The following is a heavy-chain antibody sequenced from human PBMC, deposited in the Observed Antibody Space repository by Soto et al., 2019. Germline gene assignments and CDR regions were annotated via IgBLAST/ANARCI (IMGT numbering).Heavy chain of an antibody. J-gene: IGHJ4*02. D-gene: IGHD6-13*01. CDR3: ARDRGSSSWYGGDY. V-gene: IGHV3-21*01. Sequence: PGGSLRLSCAASGFTFSSYSMNWVRQAPGKGLEWVSSISSSSSYIYYADSVKGRFTISRDNAKNSLYLQMNSLRAEDTAVYYCARDRGSSSWYGGDYWGQGTLVTVSS. CDR2: ISSSSSYI. CDR1: GFTFSSYS.